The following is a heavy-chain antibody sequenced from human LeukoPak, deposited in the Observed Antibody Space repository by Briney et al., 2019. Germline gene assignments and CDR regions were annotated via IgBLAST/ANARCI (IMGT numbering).Heavy chain of an antibody. V-gene: IGHV3-9*01. CDR2: ISWNSGSI. Sequence: GRSLRLSCAASGFTFDDYAMHWVRQAPGKGLEWVSGISWNSGSIGYADSVKGRFTISRDNAKNSLYLQMNSLRAEDTAVYYCASHVLGAFDIWGQGTMVTVSS. D-gene: IGHD3-3*02. J-gene: IGHJ3*02. CDR1: GFTFDDYA. CDR3: ASHVLGAFDI.